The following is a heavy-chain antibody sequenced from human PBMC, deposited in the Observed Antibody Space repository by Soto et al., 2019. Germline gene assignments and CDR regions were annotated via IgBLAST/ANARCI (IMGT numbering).Heavy chain of an antibody. V-gene: IGHV3-7*01. Sequence: GGSLRLSCAASGFGFRSYWMSWVRQAPGKGLEWVANIKQDGSEKYYVDSVRGRFTISRDNARNSVFLQMNSLRVEDTAVYYCARVGDYQVNGQYWGQGTLVTVSS. D-gene: IGHD3-16*01. CDR1: GFGFRSYW. CDR3: ARVGDYQVNGQY. CDR2: IKQDGSEK. J-gene: IGHJ4*02.